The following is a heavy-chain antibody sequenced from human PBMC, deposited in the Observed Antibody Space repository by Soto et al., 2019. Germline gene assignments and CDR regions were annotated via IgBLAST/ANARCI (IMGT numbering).Heavy chain of an antibody. V-gene: IGHV1-3*01. CDR1: GYTFNSYA. CDR3: ARGGSSTWDRYYFDY. J-gene: IGHJ4*02. CDR2: INPDNGNT. Sequence: GASVKVSCKACGYTFNSYAMHCVRQAPEQRLEWMGWINPDNGNTKYSQKFQGRVTITRDTSASTAYMELSSLRSEDTAVYYCARGGSSTWDRYYFDYWGQGTLVTVSS. D-gene: IGHD6-13*01.